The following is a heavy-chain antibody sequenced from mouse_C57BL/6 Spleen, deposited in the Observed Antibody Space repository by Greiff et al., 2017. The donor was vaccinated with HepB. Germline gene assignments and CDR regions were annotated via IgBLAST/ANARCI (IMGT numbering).Heavy chain of an antibody. Sequence: VQLQQSGTDLVKPGASVKLSCKASGYTFTSYWMHWVKQRPGQGLEWIGNINPSNVGTNYHEKFKSKATLTVDKSSSTAYMQLSSLTSVDSAVYYCARVASYDIYRGYAMDNLSQGASVTVSS. J-gene: IGHJ4*01. D-gene: IGHD2-1*01. CDR2: INPSNVGT. V-gene: IGHV1-53*01. CDR3: ARVASYDIYRGYAMDN. CDR1: GYTFTSYW.